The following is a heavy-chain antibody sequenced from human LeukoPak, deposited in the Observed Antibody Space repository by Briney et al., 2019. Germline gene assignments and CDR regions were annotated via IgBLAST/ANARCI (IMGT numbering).Heavy chain of an antibody. Sequence: ASVKVSCKASGYTFTSYGISWVRQAPGQGLEWMGWISAYNGNTNYAQKLQGRVTMTTDTSTSTAYMELRSLRPDDTAVYYCASRGFYDILTGPDLYGMDVWGQGTTVTVSS. V-gene: IGHV1-18*01. J-gene: IGHJ6*02. CDR3: ASRGFYDILTGPDLYGMDV. CDR1: GYTFTSYG. D-gene: IGHD3-9*01. CDR2: ISAYNGNT.